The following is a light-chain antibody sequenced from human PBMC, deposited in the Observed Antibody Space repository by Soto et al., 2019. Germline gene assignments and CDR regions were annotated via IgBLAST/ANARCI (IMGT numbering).Light chain of an antibody. J-gene: IGKJ2*03. CDR2: KAS. CDR1: QNINSW. CDR3: QQYDTYFS. V-gene: IGKV1-5*03. Sequence: DIQMTQSPSTLSASVGDRVTITCRASQNINSWLAWYQQKPGKAPKLLIYKASSLESGVPSRFSGSESGTEFTLTISSLQPDDFETYYCQQYDTYFSFGQGTKFEIK.